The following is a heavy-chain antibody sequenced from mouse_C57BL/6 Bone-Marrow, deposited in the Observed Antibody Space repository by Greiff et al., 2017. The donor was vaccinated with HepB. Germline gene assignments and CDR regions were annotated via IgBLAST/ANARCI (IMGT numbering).Heavy chain of an antibody. D-gene: IGHD2-4*01. CDR1: GYTFTDYY. CDR2: INPYNGGT. CDR3: ARGGDYDHFDY. J-gene: IGHJ2*01. Sequence: EVQLQQSGPVLVKPGASVKMSCKASGYTFTDYYMNWVKQSHGKSLEWIGVINPYNGGTSYNQKFKGKATLTVDKSSSTAYMELNSLTSEDSAVYYCARGGDYDHFDYWGQGTTLTVSS. V-gene: IGHV1-19*01.